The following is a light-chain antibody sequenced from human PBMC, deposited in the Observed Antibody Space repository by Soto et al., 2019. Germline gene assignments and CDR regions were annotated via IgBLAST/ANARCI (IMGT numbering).Light chain of an antibody. CDR2: DAS. J-gene: IGKJ5*01. Sequence: EVVLTQSPDTLSLPPGERATLSCRASQSISSYLAWYQQKPGQAPRLLIYDASSRASGVPARFSGSGSGTDFTLTISSLEPEDFALYYCQQRNSWPPITFGQGTRLEIK. CDR3: QQRNSWPPIT. V-gene: IGKV3-11*01. CDR1: QSISSY.